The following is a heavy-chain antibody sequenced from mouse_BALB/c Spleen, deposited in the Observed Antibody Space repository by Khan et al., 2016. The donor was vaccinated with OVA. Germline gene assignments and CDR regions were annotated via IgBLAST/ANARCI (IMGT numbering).Heavy chain of an antibody. CDR2: INTYTGEP. Sequence: QIQLVQSGPEPKKPGETVKISCKASGYSFTNHGMNWVKQAPGKGLKWMGRINTYTGEPTYADDFKGRFAFSLETSASTAYLQINNHKNEDTATYFCARGYWYFDVWGAGTTVTVSS. CDR3: ARGYWYFDV. J-gene: IGHJ1*01. V-gene: IGHV9-3-1*01. CDR1: GYSFTNHG.